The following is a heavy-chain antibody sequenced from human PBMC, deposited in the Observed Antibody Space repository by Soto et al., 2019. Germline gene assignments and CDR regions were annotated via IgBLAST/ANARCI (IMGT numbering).Heavy chain of an antibody. CDR3: VLWPPYYFDY. CDR1: GFTFSSYA. CDR2: ISGSGGST. D-gene: IGHD3-10*01. V-gene: IGHV3-23*01. J-gene: IGHJ4*02. Sequence: EVQLLESGGGLVQPGGSLRLSCAASGFTFSSYAISWVRQAPGKGLEWVSAISGSGGSTYYADSVKGRFTISRDNSKNTLDLQMNSLRAEDTAVYYCVLWPPYYFDYWGQGTLVTVSS.